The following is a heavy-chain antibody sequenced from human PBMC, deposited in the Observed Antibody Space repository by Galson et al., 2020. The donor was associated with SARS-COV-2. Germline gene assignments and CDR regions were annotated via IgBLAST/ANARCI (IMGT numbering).Heavy chain of an antibody. D-gene: IGHD1-26*01. CDR2: IYNSGSA. Sequence: ETLSLTCTVSGASISTYYWSWIRQSPGKGLEWIGHIYNSGSANYNPSLKSRVTVSVDTSKNQFSLKLTSVTAADTAVYYCTREAIVGVATPWHYYYYMDVWGNGTTVTVSS. CDR1: GASISTYY. V-gene: IGHV4-59*01. CDR3: TREAIVGVATPWHYYYYMDV. J-gene: IGHJ6*03.